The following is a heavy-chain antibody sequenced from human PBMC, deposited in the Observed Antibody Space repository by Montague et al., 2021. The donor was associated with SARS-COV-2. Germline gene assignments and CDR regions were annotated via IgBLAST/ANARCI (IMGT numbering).Heavy chain of an antibody. CDR2: IKHDGSEK. CDR1: RFTFSDFW. D-gene: IGHD6-19*01. Sequence: SLRLSCAASRFTFSDFWLNWVRQAPGKGLEWVADIKHDGSEKSYVDSVKGRFTTSRDNAKNSLYLQMNSLRAEDTAVYYCARGSTGWYAIFGHYGMDVWGQGTTVTVSS. V-gene: IGHV3-7*01. J-gene: IGHJ6*02. CDR3: ARGSTGWYAIFGHYGMDV.